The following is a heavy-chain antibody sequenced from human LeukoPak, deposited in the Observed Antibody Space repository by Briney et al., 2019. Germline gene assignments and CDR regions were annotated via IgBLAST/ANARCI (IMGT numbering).Heavy chain of an antibody. CDR2: INHSGST. V-gene: IGHV4-34*01. Sequence: SETLSLTCAVYGGSFSDYYWNWIRQPPGKGLEWIGEINHSGSTNYNPSLKSRVTISVDTSKNQFSLKLSSVTAADTAVYYCARRHIVVVTAIREINWFDPWGQGTLVTVSS. CDR3: ARRHIVVVTAIREINWFDP. CDR1: GGSFSDYY. D-gene: IGHD2-21*02. J-gene: IGHJ5*02.